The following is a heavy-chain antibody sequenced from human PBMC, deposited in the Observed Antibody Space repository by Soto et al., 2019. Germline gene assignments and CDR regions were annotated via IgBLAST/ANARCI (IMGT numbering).Heavy chain of an antibody. Sequence: PSETLSLTCTVSGGSISSYYWSWIRQPPGKGLEWIGYIYYSGSTNYNPSLKSRVTISVDTSKNQFSLKLSSATAADTAVYYCARQVYDSSGYYLDYWGQGTLVTVS. CDR2: IYYSGST. CDR3: ARQVYDSSGYYLDY. J-gene: IGHJ4*02. D-gene: IGHD3-22*01. CDR1: GGSISSYY. V-gene: IGHV4-59*08.